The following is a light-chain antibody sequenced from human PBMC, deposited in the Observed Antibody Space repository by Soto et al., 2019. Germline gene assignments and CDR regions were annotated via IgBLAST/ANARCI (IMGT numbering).Light chain of an antibody. CDR2: DAS. J-gene: IGKJ4*01. Sequence: EIVLTQSPATLSLSPGERATLSCRASQSVSSYLAWFQQKPGQAPRLLIYDASNRATGIPARFSGSGSGTDFTLTTSSLEPEDVAVYYGQQRSNWPLTFGGGTKVEIK. CDR3: QQRSNWPLT. CDR1: QSVSSY. V-gene: IGKV3-11*01.